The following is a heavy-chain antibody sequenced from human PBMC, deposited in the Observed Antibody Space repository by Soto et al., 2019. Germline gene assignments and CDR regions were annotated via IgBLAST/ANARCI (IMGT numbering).Heavy chain of an antibody. CDR1: GFSFSKYW. CDR3: ARVTQNYGDHDAGHFDC. V-gene: IGHV3-74*01. D-gene: IGHD4-17*01. Sequence: EVQLVESGGGLVPPGGSLRLSCAAPGFSFSKYWTHWVRQAPGKGLVWVSRINSDGSSTSYADSLKGRFTLSRDNAKNTLYLQMNSLRAEDTAVYYCARVTQNYGDHDAGHFDCWGQGTLVTVSS. J-gene: IGHJ4*02. CDR2: INSDGSST.